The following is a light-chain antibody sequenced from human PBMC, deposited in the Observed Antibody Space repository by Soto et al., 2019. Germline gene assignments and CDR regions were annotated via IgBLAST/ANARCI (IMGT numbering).Light chain of an antibody. V-gene: IGKV3-15*01. CDR1: QSVGSD. CDR3: QQYNNWPPWT. Sequence: EIVMTQSPATLSVSPGERATLSCRASQSVGSDLAWYQHTPGQPPRLLIYGASTRATGIPVRFSGSGSGTEFTLTIRSLQSEDLAVYFCQQYNNWPPWTFAQGTKVDI. CDR2: GAS. J-gene: IGKJ1*01.